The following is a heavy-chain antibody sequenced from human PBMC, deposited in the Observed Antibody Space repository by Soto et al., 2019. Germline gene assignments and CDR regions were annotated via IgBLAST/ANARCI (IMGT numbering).Heavy chain of an antibody. Sequence: GGSLRLSCAASGFTFSSYGIHWVRQAPGKGLEWVAVISHDGSKTNYADSVKGRFTISRDNSKDTVYLQMNSLRAEDTAVYYCARDSSSWYHWFDPWGQGTLVTVSS. V-gene: IGHV3-30*03. D-gene: IGHD6-13*01. CDR1: GFTFSSYG. CDR2: ISHDGSKT. J-gene: IGHJ5*02. CDR3: ARDSSSWYHWFDP.